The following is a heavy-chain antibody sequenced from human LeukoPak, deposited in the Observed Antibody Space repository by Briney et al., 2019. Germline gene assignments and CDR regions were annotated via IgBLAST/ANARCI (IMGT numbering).Heavy chain of an antibody. CDR1: GFTFSSYA. CDR2: ISYDGSNK. V-gene: IGHV3-30*04. Sequence: GGSLRLSCAASGFTFSSYAMHWVRQAPGKGLEWVAVISYDGSNKYYADSVKGRFTISRDNSKNALYLQMNSLRAEDTAVYYCARDTNSGSYRDPPYYFDCWGQGTLVTVSS. CDR3: ARDTNSGSYRDPPYYFDC. J-gene: IGHJ4*02. D-gene: IGHD1-26*01.